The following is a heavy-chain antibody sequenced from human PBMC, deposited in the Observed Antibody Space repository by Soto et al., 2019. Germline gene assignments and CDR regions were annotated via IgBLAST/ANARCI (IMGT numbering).Heavy chain of an antibody. J-gene: IGHJ6*02. V-gene: IGHV3-30-3*01. Sequence: GSLRLSCAASGFTFNHYAMHWVRQAPGKGLEWVALISHDRSNIYFADSVKGRFTISRDNSKSTLYLQINSLRAEDTAVYFCAREXESVVGASYFNFYGMDVWGQGTTVTVSS. CDR1: GFTFNHYA. D-gene: IGHD1-26*01. CDR3: AREXESVVGASYFNFYGMDV. CDR2: ISHDRSNI.